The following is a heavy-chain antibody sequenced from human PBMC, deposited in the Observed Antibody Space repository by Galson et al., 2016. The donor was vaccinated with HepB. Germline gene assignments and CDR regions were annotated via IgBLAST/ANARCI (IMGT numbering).Heavy chain of an antibody. CDR1: GGSVSSGTYY. Sequence: SETLSLTCTVSGGSVSSGTYYWTWIRQPPGKGLEWIGYISDSGSTNYNPSLKSRVTISVDTSKNQFSLKLSSVTAADTAVYYCAREVIGSSWYSGYNWFDPWGQGTLVTVSS. V-gene: IGHV4-61*01. J-gene: IGHJ5*02. CDR2: ISDSGST. CDR3: AREVIGSSWYSGYNWFDP. D-gene: IGHD6-13*01.